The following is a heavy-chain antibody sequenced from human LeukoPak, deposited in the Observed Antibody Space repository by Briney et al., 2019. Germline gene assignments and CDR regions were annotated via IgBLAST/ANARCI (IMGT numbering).Heavy chain of an antibody. CDR3: ATGRSSIAARPH. Sequence: GGSLRLSCAASGFTFSNYWMHWVRQAPGKGLVWVSRINTDGSSTSYADSVKGRFTISRDNAKNTLYLQMNSLGAEDTAVYYCATGRSSIAARPHWGQGTLVTVSS. D-gene: IGHD6-6*01. CDR1: GFTFSNYW. V-gene: IGHV3-74*01. J-gene: IGHJ4*02. CDR2: INTDGSST.